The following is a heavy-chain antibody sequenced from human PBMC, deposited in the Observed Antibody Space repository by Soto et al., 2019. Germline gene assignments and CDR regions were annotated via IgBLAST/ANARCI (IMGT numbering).Heavy chain of an antibody. CDR1: GGSFNSYF. J-gene: IGHJ3*02. V-gene: IGHV4-34*01. CDR2: VTPGGRT. D-gene: IGHD6-13*01. CDR3: TTSVRSWPDSFDI. Sequence: QVQLQQWGAGLLKPSETLSLTCAVYGGSFNSYFWHWVRQPPGKGLEWIGEVTPGGRTNYNPSLKTRVTLSKDTSKNQFSLEVNSVTAADTAVYYCTTSVRSWPDSFDIWGQGAMVTVSS.